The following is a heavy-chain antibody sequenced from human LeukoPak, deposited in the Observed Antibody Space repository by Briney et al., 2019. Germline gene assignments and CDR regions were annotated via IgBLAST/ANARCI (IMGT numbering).Heavy chain of an antibody. CDR2: ISYDGSNK. CDR1: GFTFSSYA. CDR3: ARGGGIAAAGTTYYFAY. D-gene: IGHD6-13*01. V-gene: IGHV3-30-3*01. J-gene: IGHJ4*02. Sequence: PGGSLRLSCAASGFTFSSYAMHWVRQAPGKGLEWVAVISYDGSNKYYADSVKGRFTISRDNSKNTLYLQMNSLRAEDTAVYYCARGGGIAAAGTTYYFAYWGQGTLVTVSS.